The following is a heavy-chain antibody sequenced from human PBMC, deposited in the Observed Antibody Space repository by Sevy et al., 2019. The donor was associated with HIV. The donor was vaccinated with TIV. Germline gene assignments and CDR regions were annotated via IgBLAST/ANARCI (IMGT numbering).Heavy chain of an antibody. CDR3: ARAPPVVVVPGAPSWFDP. D-gene: IGHD2-2*01. J-gene: IGHJ5*02. V-gene: IGHV4-34*01. CDR1: GGSFSGYY. CDR2: INHSGSN. Sequence: SETLSLTCAVSGGSFSGYYWNWIRQSPGKGLEWIGEINHSGSNHYNPSLKSRVTISVDTSKNQFSLRLNSVTAADTAVYYCARAPPVVVVPGAPSWFDPWGQGTLFTVSS.